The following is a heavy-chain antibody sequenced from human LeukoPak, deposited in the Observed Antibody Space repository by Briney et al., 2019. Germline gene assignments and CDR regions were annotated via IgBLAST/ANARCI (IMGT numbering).Heavy chain of an antibody. D-gene: IGHD1-7*01. CDR1: GYTFSSYY. V-gene: IGHV1-46*01. J-gene: IGHJ4*02. CDR2: INPSGGST. CDR3: ARENSGTHDY. Sequence: ASVKVSCKASGYTFSSYYIHWVRQALGQGLEWMGIINPSGGSTRYAQKFQGRVTMITDTSTSTVYLELSSLRSEDTAVYYCARENSGTHDYWGQGTLVTVSS.